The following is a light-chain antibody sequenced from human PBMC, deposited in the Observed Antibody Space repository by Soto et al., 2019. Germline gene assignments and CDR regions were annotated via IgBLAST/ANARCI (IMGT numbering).Light chain of an antibody. Sequence: EIVMTQSPATLSASPGERATLSCRASQSISSSLAWYQQKPGQAPRLLIYGASTRATGIPARFSGSGSGTDFTLTISSLQSEDFAVYYCHQYNKWPRGYTFGQGTKLEI. CDR3: HQYNKWPRGYT. V-gene: IGKV3-15*01. J-gene: IGKJ2*01. CDR1: QSISSS. CDR2: GAS.